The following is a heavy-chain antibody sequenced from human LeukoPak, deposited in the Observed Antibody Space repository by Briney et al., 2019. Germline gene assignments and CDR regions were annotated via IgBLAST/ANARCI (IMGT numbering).Heavy chain of an antibody. D-gene: IGHD3-10*01. V-gene: IGHV1-8*01. J-gene: IGHJ5*02. Sequence: ASVKVSCKASGYTFTSYDINWARQATGQGLEWMGWMNPNSGNTGYAQKFQGRVTMARNTSISTAYMELSSLRSEDTAVYYCARGSMVRGAWRSSPDGDWFDPWGQGTLVTVSS. CDR2: MNPNSGNT. CDR3: ARGSMVRGAWRSSPDGDWFDP. CDR1: GYTFTSYD.